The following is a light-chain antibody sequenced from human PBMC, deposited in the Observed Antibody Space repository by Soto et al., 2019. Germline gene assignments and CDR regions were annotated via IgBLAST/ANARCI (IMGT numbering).Light chain of an antibody. CDR3: GTWDSSLSGYV. V-gene: IGLV1-51*02. Sequence: STSNIGNNYVSWFQQLPGTAPKLLIYENDKRPSGIPDRFSGSTSGTSATLGITGLQTGDEADYYCGTWDSSLSGYVFATGTKVTVL. J-gene: IGLJ1*01. CDR2: END. CDR1: TSNIGNNY.